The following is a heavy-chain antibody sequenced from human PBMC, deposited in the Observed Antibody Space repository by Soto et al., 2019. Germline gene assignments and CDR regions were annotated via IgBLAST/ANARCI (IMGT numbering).Heavy chain of an antibody. CDR2: IWYDGSDK. V-gene: IGHV3-30*02. D-gene: IGHD3-16*01. Sequence: GGSLRLSCAASGFNFSGFGMHWVRQAPGKGLEWVAFIWYDGSDKYYADSVKGRFTISRDNSKNTLYLQMNRLRAEDTAVYHCAFGNLSYYFDYWGQGTPVTVSS. CDR3: AFGNLSYYFDY. J-gene: IGHJ4*02. CDR1: GFNFSGFG.